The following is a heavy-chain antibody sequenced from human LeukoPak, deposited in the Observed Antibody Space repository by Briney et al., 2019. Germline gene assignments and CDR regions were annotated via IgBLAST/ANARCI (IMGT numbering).Heavy chain of an antibody. CDR3: ARIWRIAAAADYYYYGMDV. CDR1: GYTFTGYY. J-gene: IGHJ6*02. D-gene: IGHD6-13*01. CDR2: IIPILGIA. V-gene: IGHV1-69*02. Sequence: SVKVSCKASGYTFTGYYMHWVRQAPGQGLEWMGRIIPILGIANYAQKFQGRVTITADKSTSTAYMELSSLRSEDTAVYYCARIWRIAAAADYYYYGMDVWGQGTTVTVSS.